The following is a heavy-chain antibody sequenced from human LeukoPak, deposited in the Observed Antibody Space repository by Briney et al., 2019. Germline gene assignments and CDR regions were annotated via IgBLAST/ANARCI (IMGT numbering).Heavy chain of an antibody. CDR2: IRQDDSEK. CDR1: GFTFSDYW. J-gene: IGHJ3*02. Sequence: GGSLRLSCSASGFTFSDYWMMWVRQAPGKGLEWVGNIRQDDSEKNYVDSVKGRFTISRDSSKNTLYLQMNSLRAEDTAVYYCARDMVEQQLARDDAFDIWGQGTMVTVSS. CDR3: ARDMVEQQLARDDAFDI. D-gene: IGHD6-13*01. V-gene: IGHV3-7*01.